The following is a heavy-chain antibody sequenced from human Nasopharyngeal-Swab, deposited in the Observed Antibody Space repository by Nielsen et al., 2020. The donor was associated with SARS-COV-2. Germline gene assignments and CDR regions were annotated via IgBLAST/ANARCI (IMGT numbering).Heavy chain of an antibody. CDR2: IWYDGSNK. J-gene: IGHJ4*02. Sequence: GGSLRLSCAASGFTFSSYAMHWVRQAPGKGLEWVAVIWYDGSNKYYADSVKGRFTISRDNSKNTLYLQMNSLRAEDTAVYYCARDKGRAGYSSGWYGLGGQGTLVTVSS. CDR3: ARDKGRAGYSSGWYGL. V-gene: IGHV3-33*08. CDR1: GFTFSSYA. D-gene: IGHD6-19*01.